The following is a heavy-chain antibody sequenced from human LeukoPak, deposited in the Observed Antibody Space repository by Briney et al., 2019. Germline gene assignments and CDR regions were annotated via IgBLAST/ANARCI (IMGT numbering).Heavy chain of an antibody. CDR1: GGSISTYY. J-gene: IGHJ3*02. D-gene: IGHD1-1*01. Sequence: SETLSLTSTVSGGSISTYYWRWIRQPPGVGLEWIGYIHYSGAPSYNPSLNSRVTGSVDTSKNQHSLKLNSVTAADTAVYYCAREYSAFEIWGPGTMVTVSS. CDR3: AREYSAFEI. V-gene: IGHV4-59*01. CDR2: IHYSGAP.